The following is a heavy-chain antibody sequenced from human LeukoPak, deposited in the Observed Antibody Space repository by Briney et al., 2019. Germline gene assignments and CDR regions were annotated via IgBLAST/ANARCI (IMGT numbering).Heavy chain of an antibody. D-gene: IGHD6-13*01. CDR2: LYGGGST. J-gene: IGHJ3*02. Sequence: PGGSLRLSCAASGFTFSTYGMHWARQAPGKGLEWVSVLYGGGSTYYADSVKGRFTISRDNSKNTLYLQMNSLRAEDTAVYYCTRDSSSTWYLAFDIWGQGTMVTVSS. V-gene: IGHV3-66*02. CDR1: GFTFSTYG. CDR3: TRDSSSTWYLAFDI.